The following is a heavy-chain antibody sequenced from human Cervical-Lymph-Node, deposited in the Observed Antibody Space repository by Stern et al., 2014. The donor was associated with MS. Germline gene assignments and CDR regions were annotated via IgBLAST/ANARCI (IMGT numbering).Heavy chain of an antibody. CDR1: GGTFNNYG. CDR2: IIPIFGTA. D-gene: IGHD3-10*01. V-gene: IGHV1-69*01. J-gene: IGHJ6*02. CDR3: AKDEDFGLAHGMDV. Sequence: VQLVESGAEVKKPGSSVKVSCKASGGTFNNYGLSWVRQAPGQGLEWMGGIIPIFGTANYAQKFQGRVTITADESTTTTYMELSSLRAEDTAVYYCAKDEDFGLAHGMDVWGQGTTVTVSS.